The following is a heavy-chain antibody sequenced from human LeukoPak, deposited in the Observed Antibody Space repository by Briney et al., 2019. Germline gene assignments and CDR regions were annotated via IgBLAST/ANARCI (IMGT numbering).Heavy chain of an antibody. CDR3: ARVIAVAGYYYYYYMDV. D-gene: IGHD6-19*01. V-gene: IGHV3-53*01. CDR2: IYSGGST. J-gene: IGHJ6*03. Sequence: PGGSLRLSCAASGFTFSTYWMSWVRQAPGKGLEWVSVIYSGGSTYYADSVKGRFTISRDNSKNTLYLQMNSLRAEDTAVYYCARVIAVAGYYYYYYMDVWGKGTTVTISS. CDR1: GFTFSTYW.